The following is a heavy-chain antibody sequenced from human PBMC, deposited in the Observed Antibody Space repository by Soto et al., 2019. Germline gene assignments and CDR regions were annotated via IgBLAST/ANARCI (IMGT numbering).Heavy chain of an antibody. CDR3: AADLQYDILTGYSPTDAFDI. D-gene: IGHD3-9*01. V-gene: IGHV1-2*04. CDR2: INPNSGGT. J-gene: IGHJ3*02. CDR1: GYTFTGYY. Sequence: ASVKVSCKASGYTFTGYYMHWVRQAPGQGLEWMGWINPNSGGTNYAQKFQDWVTMTRDTSISTAYMELSSLRSEDTAVYYCAADLQYDILTGYSPTDAFDIWGQGTMVTVSS.